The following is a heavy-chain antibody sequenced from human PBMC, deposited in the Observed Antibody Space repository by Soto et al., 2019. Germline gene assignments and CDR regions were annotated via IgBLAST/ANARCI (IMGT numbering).Heavy chain of an antibody. CDR1: GYTFNNYW. Sequence: PGESLKISCEGSGYTFNNYWIAWVRQMPGKGLEWMGIIYPDDSDTRYGPSFEGQVRISADKSITTAYLQWHSLKASDTAIYYCARHSRIHFDSTDYWGQGTLVTVPQ. J-gene: IGHJ4*02. V-gene: IGHV5-51*01. CDR3: ARHSRIHFDSTDY. CDR2: IYPDDSDT.